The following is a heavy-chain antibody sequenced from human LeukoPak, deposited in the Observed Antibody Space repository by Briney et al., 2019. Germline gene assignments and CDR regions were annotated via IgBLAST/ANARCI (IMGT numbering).Heavy chain of an antibody. CDR3: ARSDTAMVRWDYYYGMDV. D-gene: IGHD5-18*01. CDR2: IYNSGTT. Sequence: PSETLSLTCTVSGGSISNYYWTWIRQPAGKGLECIGRIYNSGTTNCNPSLKSRVTMSVDTSKNQFSLKLSSVTAADTAVYYCARSDTAMVRWDYYYGMDVWGQGTTVTVSS. V-gene: IGHV4-4*07. J-gene: IGHJ6*02. CDR1: GGSISNYY.